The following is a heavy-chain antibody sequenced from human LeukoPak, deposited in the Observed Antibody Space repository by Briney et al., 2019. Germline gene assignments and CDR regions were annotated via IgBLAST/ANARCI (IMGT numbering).Heavy chain of an antibody. J-gene: IGHJ5*02. V-gene: IGHV3-30*18. Sequence: GGSLRLSCAASGFTFSSYAMSWVRQAPGKGLEWVAVISYDGSNKYYADSVKGRFTISRDNSKNTLYLQMNSLRAEDTAVYYCAKGLGVIGAATSVGNWFDPWGQGTLVTVSS. CDR3: AKGLGVIGAATSVGNWFDP. CDR1: GFTFSSYA. CDR2: ISYDGSNK. D-gene: IGHD2-15*01.